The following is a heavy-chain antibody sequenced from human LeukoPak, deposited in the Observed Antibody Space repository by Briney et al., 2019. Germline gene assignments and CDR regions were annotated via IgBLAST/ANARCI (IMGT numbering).Heavy chain of an antibody. J-gene: IGHJ6*03. D-gene: IGHD3-16*01. CDR3: ARDPSNVGGYYYMDV. V-gene: IGHV4-61*02. CDR1: GGSVSSGSYY. Sequence: SQTLSLTCTVSGGSVSSGSYYWSWIRQPAGKGLEWIGRIYTSGSTNYNPSLKSRVTISVDTSKNQFSLKLSSVTAADTAVYYCARDPSNVGGYYYMDVWGKGTTVTVSS. CDR2: IYTSGST.